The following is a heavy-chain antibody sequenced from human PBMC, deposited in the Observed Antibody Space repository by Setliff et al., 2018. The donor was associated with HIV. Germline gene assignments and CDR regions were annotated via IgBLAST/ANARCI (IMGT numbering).Heavy chain of an antibody. Sequence: PSETLSLTCTVSGGSISSTYWSWIRQPPGKGLEWIGYIYYTGTTDYSPSFKSRVTISLDTSKNQFSLKLRSVTAADTAVYYCARDVMEYFGNYFDYWGQGALVTVSS. CDR3: ARDVMEYFGNYFDY. CDR1: GGSISSTY. J-gene: IGHJ4*02. V-gene: IGHV4-59*12. CDR2: IYYTGTT. D-gene: IGHD3-3*01.